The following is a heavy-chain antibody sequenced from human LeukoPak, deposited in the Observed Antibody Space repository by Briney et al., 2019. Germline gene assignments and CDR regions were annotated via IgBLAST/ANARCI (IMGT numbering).Heavy chain of an antibody. CDR1: GYTFTSYD. CDR3: ARPRYYYDSSPLDY. J-gene: IGHJ4*02. CDR2: MNPNSGNT. D-gene: IGHD3-22*01. Sequence: ASVKVSCKASGYTFTSYDINWVRQATGQGLEWMGWMNPNSGNTGYAQKFQGRVTITRNTSISTAYMELSSLRSEDTAVYYCARPRYYYDSSPLDYWGQGTLVTVSS. V-gene: IGHV1-8*03.